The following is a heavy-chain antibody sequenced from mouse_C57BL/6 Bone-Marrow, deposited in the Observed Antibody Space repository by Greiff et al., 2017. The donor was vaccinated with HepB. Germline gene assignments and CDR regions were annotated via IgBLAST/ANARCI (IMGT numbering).Heavy chain of an antibody. CDR1: GYSFTSYY. CDR3: ASSGLGSNPHFDY. V-gene: IGHV1-66*01. CDR2: IDPGSGNT. J-gene: IGHJ2*01. D-gene: IGHD1-1*01. Sequence: QVQLKESGPELVKPGASVKISCKASGYSFTSYYIHWVKQRPGQGLEWIGWIDPGSGNTKYNEKFKGKATLTADTSSSTAYMQLSSLTSEDSAVYYCASSGLGSNPHFDYWGQGTTLTVSS.